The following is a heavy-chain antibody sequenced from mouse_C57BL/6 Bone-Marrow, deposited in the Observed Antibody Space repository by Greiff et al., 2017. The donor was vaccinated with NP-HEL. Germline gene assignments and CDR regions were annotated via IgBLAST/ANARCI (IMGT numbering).Heavy chain of an antibody. J-gene: IGHJ4*01. D-gene: IGHD1-1*01. Sequence: VQLQQSGAELVMPGASVKLSCKASGYTFTSYWMHWVKQRPGQGLEWIGEIDPSDSYTNYNQKFKGKSTLTVDKSSSTAYMQLSSLTSEDSAVYYCASFFYYYGSSRMDYWGQGTSVTVSS. CDR2: IDPSDSYT. CDR1: GYTFTSYW. CDR3: ASFFYYYGSSRMDY. V-gene: IGHV1-69*01.